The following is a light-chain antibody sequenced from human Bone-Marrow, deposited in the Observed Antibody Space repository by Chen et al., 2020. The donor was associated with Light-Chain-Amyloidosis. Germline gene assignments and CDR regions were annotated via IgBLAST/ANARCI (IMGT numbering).Light chain of an antibody. CDR3: SSFTSSSSYV. J-gene: IGLJ1*01. Sequence: QSALTQPATVSGSPGQSITIPCTGTSGDVGTYNYVSWYQQHPGKAPKVMIYAVSNRPSGVSNRFSGSKSGNTASLTISGLQAEDEADYYCSSFTSSSSYVFGPGTKVTVL. CDR1: SGDVGTYNY. V-gene: IGLV2-14*01. CDR2: AVS.